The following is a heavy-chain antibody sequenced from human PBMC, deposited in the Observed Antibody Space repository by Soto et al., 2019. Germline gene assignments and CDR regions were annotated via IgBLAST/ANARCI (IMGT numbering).Heavy chain of an antibody. Sequence: ASVKVSCKASGYTFTSYGISWVRQAPGQGLEWMGWISAYNGNTNYAQKLQGRVTMTTDTSTSTAYMELRSLRSDDTAVYYCARVTAVAGYYYYGMDFRGPGTTVTVSS. CDR2: ISAYNGNT. CDR3: ARVTAVAGYYYYGMDF. J-gene: IGHJ6*02. V-gene: IGHV1-18*01. CDR1: GYTFTSYG. D-gene: IGHD6-19*01.